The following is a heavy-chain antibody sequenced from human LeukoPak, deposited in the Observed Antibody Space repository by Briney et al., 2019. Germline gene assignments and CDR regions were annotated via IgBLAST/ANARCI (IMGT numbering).Heavy chain of an antibody. V-gene: IGHV4-59*01. CDR2: ISYSTST. Sequence: AETLCLTCTVSGGSITSYYWSWIRQPPGKGLEWIGYISYSTSTDYNLNLKSRATMSLDTSENQFSLNLNSVTAADTAVYYCARGERPGCDYWGEGTLVAVSS. CDR3: ARGERPGCDY. D-gene: IGHD6-6*01. J-gene: IGHJ4*02. CDR1: GGSITSYY.